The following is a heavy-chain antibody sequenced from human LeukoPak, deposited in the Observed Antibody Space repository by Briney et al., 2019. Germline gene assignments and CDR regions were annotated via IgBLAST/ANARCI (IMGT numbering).Heavy chain of an antibody. J-gene: IGHJ1*01. CDR2: VSGDGRTT. CDR3: VRTTNGPEH. CDR1: GFTFTSHL. Sequence: GGSLRLSCAATGFTFTSHLIHWVRQPPGKGLVWVSRVSGDGRTTNYADSVKGRFTISRDNAKNTVYLQMDSLRVEDTAVYYCVRTTNGPEHWGQGTLVTVSS. D-gene: IGHD2-8*01. V-gene: IGHV3-74*01.